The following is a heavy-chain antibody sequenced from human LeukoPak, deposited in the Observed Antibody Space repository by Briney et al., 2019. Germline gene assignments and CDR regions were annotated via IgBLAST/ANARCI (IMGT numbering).Heavy chain of an antibody. D-gene: IGHD2-15*01. CDR1: GGSISSYY. J-gene: IGHJ3*02. CDR3: ARVVVVAAWDAFDI. CDR2: IYYSGST. Sequence: PSETLSLTCTVSGGSISSYYWSWIRQPPGKGLEWIGYIYYSGSTNYNPSLKSRVTISVDTSKNQFSLKLSSVTAADTAVYYCARVVVVAAWDAFDIWGQGPRVTVSS. V-gene: IGHV4-59*01.